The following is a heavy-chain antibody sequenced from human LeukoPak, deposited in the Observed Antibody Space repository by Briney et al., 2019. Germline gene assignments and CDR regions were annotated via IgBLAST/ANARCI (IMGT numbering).Heavy chain of an antibody. V-gene: IGHV3-21*01. Sequence: PGGSLRLSCAASGFTFSSYSMNWVRQAPGKGLEWVSSISSSSSYIYYADSVKGRFTISRDNAKNSLYLQMNSLRAEDTAVYYCAGVPGYSSSWYISYYYYYYMDVWGKGTTVTVSS. D-gene: IGHD6-13*01. J-gene: IGHJ6*03. CDR2: ISSSSSYI. CDR3: AGVPGYSSSWYISYYYYYYMDV. CDR1: GFTFSSYS.